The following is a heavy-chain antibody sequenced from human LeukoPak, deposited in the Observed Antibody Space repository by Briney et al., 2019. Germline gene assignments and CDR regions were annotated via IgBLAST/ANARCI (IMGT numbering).Heavy chain of an antibody. CDR1: GLTFSNSW. Sequence: GGSLRLSCAASGLTFSNSWMSWVRQPPGKRLEWVASIKPDGSEKYYVDSAKGRFTISRDNAKNSLYLQMNSLRDEDTAVYYCAGKHDFWSGNYYFDYWGQGTLVTVSS. D-gene: IGHD3-3*01. CDR3: AGKHDFWSGNYYFDY. V-gene: IGHV3-7*01. CDR2: IKPDGSEK. J-gene: IGHJ4*02.